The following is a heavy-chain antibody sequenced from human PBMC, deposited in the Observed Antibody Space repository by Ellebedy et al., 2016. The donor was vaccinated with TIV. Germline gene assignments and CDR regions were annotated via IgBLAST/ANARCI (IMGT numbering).Heavy chain of an antibody. CDR1: GYTLTELS. J-gene: IGHJ1*01. CDR3: ATGSRFLEWLLSPEYFQH. D-gene: IGHD3-3*01. CDR2: FDPEDGET. V-gene: IGHV1-24*01. Sequence: ASVQVSCKVSGYTLTELSMHWVRQAPGKGLEWMGGFDPEDGETIYAQKFQGRVTMTEDTTTDTAYMELSSLRSEATAVYYCATGSRFLEWLLSPEYFQHWGQGTLVTVSS.